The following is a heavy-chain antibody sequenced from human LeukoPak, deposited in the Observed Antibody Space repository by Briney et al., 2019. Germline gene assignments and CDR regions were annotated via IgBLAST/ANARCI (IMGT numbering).Heavy chain of an antibody. Sequence: ASVKVSCKASGYTFTSCYMHWVRQAPGQGLEWMGIINPSGGSASCAQKFQGRVTMTRDTSTSTVYMELSSLRSEDTAVYYCARGGRVMKHGDYVYPGDYWGQGTLVTVSS. D-gene: IGHD4-17*01. CDR2: INPSGGSA. CDR3: ARGGRVMKHGDYVYPGDY. J-gene: IGHJ4*02. CDR1: GYTFTSCY. V-gene: IGHV1-46*01.